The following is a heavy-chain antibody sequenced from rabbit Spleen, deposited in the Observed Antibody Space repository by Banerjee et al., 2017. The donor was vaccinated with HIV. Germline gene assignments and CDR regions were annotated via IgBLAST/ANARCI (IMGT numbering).Heavy chain of an antibody. Sequence: EESGGDLVQPEGSLALTCTASGLSLSSKYWICWVRQAPGKGLEWIACIYTGNSKTYYANWAKGRFTISKTSSTTVTLQMTSLTVADTAPYFCARNYVNAFDPWGPGTLVTVS. D-gene: IGHD1-1*01. CDR1: GLSLSSKYW. J-gene: IGHJ2*01. V-gene: IGHV1S45*01. CDR3: ARNYVNAFDP. CDR2: IYTGNSKT.